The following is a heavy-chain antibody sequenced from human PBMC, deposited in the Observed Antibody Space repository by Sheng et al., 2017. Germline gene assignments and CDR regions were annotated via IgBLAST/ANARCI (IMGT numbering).Heavy chain of an antibody. Sequence: QVQLQESGPGLVKAFGDPCPSPALSLVTPSRLATTGLIRQTPGKGWSGLGVFTIVGIPTTTRPSRVRVTLXVDSSKNHFSLNLNSVTAADTAVYYCARETGSRYSNCEEFDYWGHGRLVTVSS. CDR1: VTPSRLATT. J-gene: IGHJ5*01. CDR2: FTIVGIP. D-gene: IGHD4-4*01. V-gene: IGHV4-38-2*02. CDR3: ARETGSRYSNCEEFDY.